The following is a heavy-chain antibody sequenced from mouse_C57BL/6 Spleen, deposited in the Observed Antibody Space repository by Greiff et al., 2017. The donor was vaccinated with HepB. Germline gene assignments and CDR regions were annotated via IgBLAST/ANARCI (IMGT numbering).Heavy chain of an antibody. CDR2: ISYDGSN. J-gene: IGHJ3*01. D-gene: IGHD1-1*01. CDR3: ARDPGSSWFAY. V-gene: IGHV3-6*01. Sequence: DVKLEESGPGLVKPSQSLSLTCSVTGYSITSGYYWNWIRQFPGNKLEWMGYISYDGSNNYNPSLKNRISITRDTSKNQFFLKLNSVTTEDTATYYCARDPGSSWFAYWGQGTLVTVSA. CDR1: GYSITSGYY.